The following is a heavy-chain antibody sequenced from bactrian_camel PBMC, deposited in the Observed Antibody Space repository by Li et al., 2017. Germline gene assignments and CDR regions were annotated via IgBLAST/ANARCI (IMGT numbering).Heavy chain of an antibody. V-gene: IGHV3S1*01. CDR3: AARDGFLFRRGYGLGAYEYNY. Sequence: VQLVESGGGSVQPGGSLRLSCAGSGFTFRYSDYCLGWFRQALGKERKGIATINTCTRLTYYDQSVRDRITISQDNAKDTVFLQMNSLKPEDTAMYYCAARDGFLFRRGYGLGAYEYNYWGQGTQVTVS. CDR1: GFTFRYSDYC. CDR2: INTCTRLT. J-gene: IGHJ4*01. D-gene: IGHD5*01.